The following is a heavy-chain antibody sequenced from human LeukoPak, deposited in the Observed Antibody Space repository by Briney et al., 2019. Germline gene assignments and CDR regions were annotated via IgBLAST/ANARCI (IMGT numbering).Heavy chain of an antibody. CDR1: GYTFTDYY. CDR3: ARTRDGYYYDSSGYYY. CDR2: SSPHIGGT. V-gene: IGHV1-2*02. Sequence: ASVKVSCKTSGYTFTDYYIQWVRQAPGQGLEWMGWSSPHIGGTNFAQNFQGRVTMTRDTSTSTAYMELRSLRSDDTAVYYCARTRDGYYYDSSGYYYWGQGTLVTVSS. J-gene: IGHJ4*02. D-gene: IGHD3-22*01.